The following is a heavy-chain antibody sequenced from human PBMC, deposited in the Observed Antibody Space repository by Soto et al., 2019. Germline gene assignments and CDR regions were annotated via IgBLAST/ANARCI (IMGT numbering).Heavy chain of an antibody. Sequence: ASVKVSCKASGGTFSSYTISWVRQAPGQGLEWMGRIIPILGIANYAQKFQGRVTITADKSTSTAYMELSSLRSEDTAVYYCARDPRSLRLGDQERGYPWGQGTLVTVSS. CDR2: IIPILGIA. V-gene: IGHV1-69*04. D-gene: IGHD3-16*01. J-gene: IGHJ5*02. CDR1: GGTFSSYT. CDR3: ARDPRSLRLGDQERGYP.